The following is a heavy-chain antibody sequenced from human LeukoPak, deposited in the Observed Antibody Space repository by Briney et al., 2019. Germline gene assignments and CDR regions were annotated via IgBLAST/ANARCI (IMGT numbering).Heavy chain of an antibody. CDR1: GGTFSSYA. D-gene: IGHD4-23*01. J-gene: IGHJ4*02. V-gene: IGHV1-69*05. Sequence: SVKVSCKASGGTFSSYAISWVRQAPGQGLEWMGGIIPIFGTANYAQKFQGRVTITTDESTSTAYMELSSLRSEDTAVYYCATRDYGGNSGPLFDYRGQGTLVTVSS. CDR2: IIPIFGTA. CDR3: ATRDYGGNSGPLFDY.